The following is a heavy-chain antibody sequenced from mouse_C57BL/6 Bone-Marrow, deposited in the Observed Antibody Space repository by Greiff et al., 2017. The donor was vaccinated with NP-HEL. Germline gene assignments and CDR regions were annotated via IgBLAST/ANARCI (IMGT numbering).Heavy chain of an antibody. CDR1: GFTFSSYG. CDR2: ISSGGSYT. CDR3: ASQLRSSMDY. V-gene: IGHV5-6*01. Sequence: EVKLVESGGDLVKPGGSLKLSCAASGFTFSSYGMSWVRQTPDKRLEWVATISSGGSYTYYPDSVKGRFTISRDNAKNTLYLQRSSLKSEDTAMYYCASQLRSSMDYWGQGTSVTVSS. D-gene: IGHD1-1*01. J-gene: IGHJ4*01.